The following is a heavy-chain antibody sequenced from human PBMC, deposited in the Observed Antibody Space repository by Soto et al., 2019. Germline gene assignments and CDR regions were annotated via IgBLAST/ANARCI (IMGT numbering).Heavy chain of an antibody. D-gene: IGHD3-22*01. CDR3: AKGGSYYGSSGYYGMGAFDI. CDR2: ISGSGGST. Sequence: GGSLRLSCAASGFTFSSYAMNWVRQAPGKGLEWVSAISGSGGSTYYADSVKGRFTISRDNSKNTLYLQMNSLRAEDTAVFYCAKGGSYYGSSGYYGMGAFDIWGQGTMVTVSS. CDR1: GFTFSSYA. V-gene: IGHV3-23*01. J-gene: IGHJ3*02.